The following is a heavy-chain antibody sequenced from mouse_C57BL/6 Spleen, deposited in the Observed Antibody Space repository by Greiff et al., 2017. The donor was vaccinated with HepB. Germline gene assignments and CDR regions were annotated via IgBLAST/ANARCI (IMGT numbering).Heavy chain of an antibody. V-gene: IGHV1-26*01. Sequence: EVKLQQSGPELVKPGASVKISCKASGYTFTDYYMNWVKQSHGKSLEWIGDINPNNGGTSYNQKFKGKVTLTVDKSSSTAYMELRSLTSEDSAVYYCATRVDYGNYGFAYWGQGTLVTVSA. J-gene: IGHJ3*01. CDR2: INPNNGGT. CDR3: ATRVDYGNYGFAY. D-gene: IGHD2-1*01. CDR1: GYTFTDYY.